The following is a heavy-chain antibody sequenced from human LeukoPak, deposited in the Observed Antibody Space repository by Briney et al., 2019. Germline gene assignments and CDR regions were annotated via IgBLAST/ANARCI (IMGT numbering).Heavy chain of an antibody. D-gene: IGHD5-18*01. J-gene: IGHJ4*02. CDR1: GYTFSGYY. Sequence: ASVKVSCKASGYTFSGYYMHWVRQAPGQGLEWMGWINPNNGGTHYAQKFQGRVTMTRDTSISTAYMELSSLKSDDTAVYYCARVFGFVDTVMVRPYWGQGTLVTVSS. CDR3: ARVFGFVDTVMVRPY. CDR2: INPNNGGT. V-gene: IGHV1-2*02.